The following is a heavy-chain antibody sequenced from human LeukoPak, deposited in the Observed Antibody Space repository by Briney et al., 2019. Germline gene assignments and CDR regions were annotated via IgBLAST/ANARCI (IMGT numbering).Heavy chain of an antibody. CDR2: IYYSGST. Sequence: PSETLSLTCAVSVYSISSSNWWGWIRQPPGKGLEWIGYIYYSGSTYYNPSLKSRVTMSVDTSKNQFSLKLSSVTAVDTAVYYCARIMQDKEPFSGYTFDYWGQGTLVTVSS. CDR1: VYSISSSNW. CDR3: ARIMQDKEPFSGYTFDY. V-gene: IGHV4-28*01. D-gene: IGHD3-22*01. J-gene: IGHJ4*02.